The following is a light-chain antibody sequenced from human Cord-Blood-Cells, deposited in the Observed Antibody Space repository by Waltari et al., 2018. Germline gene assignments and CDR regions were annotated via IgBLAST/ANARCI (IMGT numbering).Light chain of an antibody. V-gene: IGLV3-1*01. CDR1: KLGDKY. CDR2: QDS. Sequence: SYALTQPHSVSMSPGQTASIPCSGDKLGDKYACWYQQKPGQSPVLVIYQDSKRPSGIPERFSGSNSGNTATLTISGTQAMDEADYYCQAWDSSTAVFGGGTKLTVL. CDR3: QAWDSSTAV. J-gene: IGLJ2*01.